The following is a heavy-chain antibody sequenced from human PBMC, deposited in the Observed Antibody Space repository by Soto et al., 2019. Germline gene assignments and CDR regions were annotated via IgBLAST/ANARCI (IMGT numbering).Heavy chain of an antibody. D-gene: IGHD6-19*01. CDR2: ISYDGSNK. Sequence: QVQLVESGGGVVQPGRSLRLSCAASGFTFSSYGMHWVRQAPGKGLEWVAVISYDGSNKYYADSVKGRFTISRDNSKNTLYLQMNGLRAEDTAVYYCAKGSIAVAGDYFDYWGQGTLVTVSS. CDR3: AKGSIAVAGDYFDY. V-gene: IGHV3-30*18. CDR1: GFTFSSYG. J-gene: IGHJ4*02.